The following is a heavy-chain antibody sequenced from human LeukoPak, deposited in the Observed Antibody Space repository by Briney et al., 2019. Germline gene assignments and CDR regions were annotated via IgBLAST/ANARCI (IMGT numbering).Heavy chain of an antibody. J-gene: IGHJ4*02. CDR2: LYSGGDT. Sequence: PGGSLRLSCAVSGFTVTGTFMSWVRQAPGKGLEWVSVLYSGGDTYYADSVKGRFTISRDNAKKSLYLQMNSLRAEDTAVYYCARDGLGIDYWGQGTLVTVSS. CDR3: ARDGLGIDY. D-gene: IGHD3-10*01. CDR1: GFTVTGTF. V-gene: IGHV3-53*01.